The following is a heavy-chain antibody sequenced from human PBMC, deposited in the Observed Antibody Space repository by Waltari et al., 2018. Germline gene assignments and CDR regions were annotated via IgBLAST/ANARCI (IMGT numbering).Heavy chain of an antibody. Sequence: EAQLIQAGAQVKGPGATVKVSCKAFGDILTDYYMHRMQQVTGKGPEWMARLDPENGATEFADRFQGRLTVTADTSTDTAYMELSGLTSEDTATYYCANSMSGPRVQWGQGTQVTVSP. D-gene: IGHD3-3*01. CDR1: GDILTDYY. J-gene: IGHJ4*02. CDR3: ANSMSGPRVQ. CDR2: LDPENGAT. V-gene: IGHV1-69-2*01.